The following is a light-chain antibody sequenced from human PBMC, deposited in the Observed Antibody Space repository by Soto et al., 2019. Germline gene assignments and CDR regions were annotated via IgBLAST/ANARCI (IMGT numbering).Light chain of an antibody. J-gene: IGKJ5*01. V-gene: IGKV3-15*01. Sequence: EIVMTQSPATLSVSPGERATLSCRAGQTIYSNVAWYQQRPGQAPRLLIYGASNRATGIPDRFSGSGSGTEFTLTISSLQSEDFAVYYCQKYNNWPPITFGQGIRLEIK. CDR2: GAS. CDR3: QKYNNWPPIT. CDR1: QTIYSN.